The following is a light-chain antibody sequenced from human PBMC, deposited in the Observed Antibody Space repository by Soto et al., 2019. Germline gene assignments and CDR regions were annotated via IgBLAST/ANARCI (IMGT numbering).Light chain of an antibody. V-gene: IGLV1-44*01. J-gene: IGLJ7*01. CDR2: IDH. Sequence: QSVLTQSPSLSGTPGQSVTISCSGSSSNIEGNTVHWYQHLPGMAPKLLIYIDHNRPSGIPDRFSGSKSGTSASLAISGLQSEDEADYYCATWDDDLSAAVFGGGTQLTVL. CDR1: SSNIEGNT. CDR3: ATWDDDLSAAV.